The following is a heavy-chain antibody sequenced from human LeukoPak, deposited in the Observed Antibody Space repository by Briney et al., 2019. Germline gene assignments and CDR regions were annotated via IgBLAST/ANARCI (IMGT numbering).Heavy chain of an antibody. D-gene: IGHD1-7*01. Sequence: SQTLSLTCAISGDSVSSNSAAWNWIRQSPSRGLEWLGRTYYRSKWYNDYAVSVKSRITINPDTSKNQFSLQLNSVTPEDTAVYYCAREWADNWNYPYYYYYMDVWGKGTTVTVSS. CDR1: GDSVSSNSAA. CDR3: AREWADNWNYPYYYYYMDV. V-gene: IGHV6-1*01. J-gene: IGHJ6*03. CDR2: TYYRSKWYN.